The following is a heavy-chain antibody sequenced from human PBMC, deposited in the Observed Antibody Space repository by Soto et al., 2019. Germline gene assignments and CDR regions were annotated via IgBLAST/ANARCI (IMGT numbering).Heavy chain of an antibody. D-gene: IGHD3-22*01. V-gene: IGHV3-15*07. J-gene: IGHJ4*01. CDR1: GFAFPNAW. CDR3: TTDSYRTIIIVSFDY. Sequence: GGSPRLACAASGFAFPNAWVNWVRQAPGKGLGWVGRIKSTIDGGTTDYAEPVKGRFAISRDDSNNMVYLQMNSLKIEDTAVYYCTTDSYRTIIIVSFDYWGHGTLVTVSS. CDR2: IKSTIDGGTT.